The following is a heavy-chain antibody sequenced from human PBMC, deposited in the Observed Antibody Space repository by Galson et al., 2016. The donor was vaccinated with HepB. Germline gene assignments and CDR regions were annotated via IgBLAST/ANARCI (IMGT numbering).Heavy chain of an antibody. D-gene: IGHD3-9*01. CDR3: ARSSGDIFNWFDS. CDR1: GGTFSSYA. V-gene: IGHV1-69*01. Sequence: SCKASGGTFSSYAISWVRQAPGQGLEWMGGIIPIFGAANYAHKFQDRVTITADESTSTAFMELSSLRSEDTAVYFCARSSGDIFNWFDSWGQGSLVIVSS. CDR2: IIPIFGAA. J-gene: IGHJ5*01.